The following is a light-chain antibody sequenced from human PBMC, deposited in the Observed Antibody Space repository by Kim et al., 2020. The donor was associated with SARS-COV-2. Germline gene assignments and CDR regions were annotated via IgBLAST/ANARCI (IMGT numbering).Light chain of an antibody. CDR1: QGISTY. CDR3: QQTFITLPYT. CDR2: AAS. Sequence: DIQMTQSPSSLSASVGDRVTITCRASQGISTYLNWYQQKPGKAPNLLIFAASTLQSGVPSRFSGSGSGTDFTLTISSLQPEDFATYYCQQTFITLPYTFGQGTKLEI. V-gene: IGKV1-39*01. J-gene: IGKJ2*01.